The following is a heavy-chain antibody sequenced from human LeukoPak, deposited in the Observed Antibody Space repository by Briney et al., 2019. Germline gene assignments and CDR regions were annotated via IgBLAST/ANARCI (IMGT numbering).Heavy chain of an antibody. CDR2: INTSGSS. CDR1: GVSISNY. V-gene: IGHV4-4*07. Sequence: SETLSLTCTVSGVSISNYWSWIRQPAGKGLEWIGRINTSGSSNYNPSLRSRVTMSVDTSKNQFSLNLSSVTAADTAVYYCAREGGGPRWLDPWGQGTLVTVSS. D-gene: IGHD6-25*01. J-gene: IGHJ5*02. CDR3: AREGGGPRWLDP.